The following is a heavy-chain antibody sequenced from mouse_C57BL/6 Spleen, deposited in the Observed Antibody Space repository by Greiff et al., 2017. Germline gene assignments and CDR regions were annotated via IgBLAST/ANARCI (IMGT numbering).Heavy chain of an antibody. CDR2: IRNKANGYTT. V-gene: IGHV7-3*01. CDR3: ARYINGYFEV. Sequence: EVKVVESGGGLVQPGGSLSLSCAASGFPFTDYYMSWVRQPPGKALEWLGFIRNKANGYTTEYSASVKGRFTISRDNSQSILYLQMNALRAEGSGTYYCARYINGYFEVWGTGATVTVSS. J-gene: IGHJ1*03. CDR1: GFPFTDYY.